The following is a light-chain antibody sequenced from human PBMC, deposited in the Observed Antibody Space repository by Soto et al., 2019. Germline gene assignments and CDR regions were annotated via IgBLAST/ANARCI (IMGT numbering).Light chain of an antibody. CDR2: GAS. Sequence: EIVLTQSPGTLSLSPGERATLSCRASQSVSSSYLAWYQQKPGQAPRLLIYGASSRATSIPDRFSGSGSGTDFTLTISRLEPEDFAVYYCQQYGSSSLTFGGGTKVDNK. CDR1: QSVSSSY. V-gene: IGKV3-20*01. J-gene: IGKJ4*01. CDR3: QQYGSSSLT.